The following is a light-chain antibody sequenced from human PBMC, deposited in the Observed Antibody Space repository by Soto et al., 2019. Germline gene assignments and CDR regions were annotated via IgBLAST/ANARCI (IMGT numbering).Light chain of an antibody. CDR1: SGHSSYT. J-gene: IGLJ2*01. CDR2: LNTDGSH. Sequence: QPVLTQSPSASASLGASVKLTCTLSSGHSSYTIAWHQQQPEKGPRYLMKLNTDGSHSRGDGIPDRFSGSRSGAERYLTISSLQSEDEADYFCQTGGAGIVVFGGGTKLTVL. CDR3: QTGGAGIVV. V-gene: IGLV4-69*01.